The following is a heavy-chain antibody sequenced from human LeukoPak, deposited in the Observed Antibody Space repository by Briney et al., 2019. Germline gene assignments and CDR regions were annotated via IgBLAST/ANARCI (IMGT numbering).Heavy chain of an antibody. Sequence: SQTLSLTCAISGDSVSGNSVAWNWIRQSPSRGLEWLGRAYYRSKWYYDYAVSLQGRITINPDTSKNQFSLHLNSVTPEDTAVYYCAKEEWHNYYYGMDVWGQGTTVTVSS. D-gene: IGHD3-3*01. CDR3: AKEEWHNYYYGMDV. CDR2: AYYRSKWYY. V-gene: IGHV6-1*01. CDR1: GDSVSGNSVA. J-gene: IGHJ6*02.